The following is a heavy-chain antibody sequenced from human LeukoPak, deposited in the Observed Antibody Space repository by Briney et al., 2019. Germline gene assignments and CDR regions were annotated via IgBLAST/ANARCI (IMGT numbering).Heavy chain of an antibody. Sequence: GGSLRLSCAASGFTFSNYWLTWVRQAPGKGLEWVANIKQDGSEKYYVDSVKGRFTISRDNAKNSLYLQMNSLRAEDTAVYYCARDVSRYYYYMDVWGKGTTVTVSS. J-gene: IGHJ6*03. CDR3: ARDVSRYYYYMDV. CDR2: IKQDGSEK. V-gene: IGHV3-7*01. CDR1: GFTFSNYW.